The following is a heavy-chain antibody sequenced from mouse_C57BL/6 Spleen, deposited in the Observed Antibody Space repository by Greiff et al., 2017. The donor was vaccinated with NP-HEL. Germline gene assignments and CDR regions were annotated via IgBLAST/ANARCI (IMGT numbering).Heavy chain of an antibody. J-gene: IGHJ1*03. V-gene: IGHV5-4*01. D-gene: IGHD1-1*01. CDR3: ARDPLPYYGSSPYWYFDV. CDR1: GFTFSSYA. Sequence: EVQLVESGGGLVKPGGSLKLSCAASGFTFSSYAMSWVRQTPEKRLEWVATISDGGSYTYYPDNVKGRFTISRDNAKNNLYLQMSHLKSEDTAMYYCARDPLPYYGSSPYWYFDVWGTGTTVTVSS. CDR2: ISDGGSYT.